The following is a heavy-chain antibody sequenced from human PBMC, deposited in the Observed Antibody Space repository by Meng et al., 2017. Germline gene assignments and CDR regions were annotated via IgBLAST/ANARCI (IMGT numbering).Heavy chain of an antibody. CDR2: IIPIFGTA. V-gene: IGHV1-69*01. CDR1: GGNFSSYA. J-gene: IGHJ4*02. D-gene: IGHD6-25*01. CDR3: ARDEDISAAGKLFGDY. Sequence: VQLVQSGAEVKKPGSSVKVSCKASGGNFSSYAISWVRQAPGQGLEWMGGIIPIFGTANYAQKFQGRVTITADESTSTAYMELSGLRSDDTAMYYCARDEDISAAGKLFGDYWGQGTLVTVSS.